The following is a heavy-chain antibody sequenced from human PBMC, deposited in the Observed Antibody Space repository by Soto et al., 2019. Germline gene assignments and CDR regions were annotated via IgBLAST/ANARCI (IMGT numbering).Heavy chain of an antibody. J-gene: IGHJ5*01. CDR1: GYTFNSYG. CDR2: ISAYDGDT. V-gene: IGHV1-18*01. CDR3: ARSSGTSYIWFDS. Sequence: QVQLVQSGAEVKKPGASVKVSCKASGYTFNSYGISWLRQAPGQGLEWMGWISAYDGDTKYAQKFQGRVTMTTDTSTSTANMEVRSLRSDDTAVYYCARSSGTSYIWFDSWGQGTLVTVSS. D-gene: IGHD1-26*01.